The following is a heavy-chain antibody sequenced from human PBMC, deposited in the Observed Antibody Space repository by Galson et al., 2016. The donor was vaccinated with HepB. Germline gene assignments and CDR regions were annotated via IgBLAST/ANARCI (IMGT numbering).Heavy chain of an antibody. CDR1: GFTFSSYA. D-gene: IGHD3-3*01. Sequence: SLRLSCAASGFTFSSYAMSWVRRAPGKGLEWVSVISGAGGITYYADSVKGRFTISRDNSKHTLYLHMNSLRAEDTAVYYCAKDEITIFGVANSWGQGTLVTVSS. CDR2: ISGAGGIT. CDR3: AKDEITIFGVANS. J-gene: IGHJ4*02. V-gene: IGHV3-23*01.